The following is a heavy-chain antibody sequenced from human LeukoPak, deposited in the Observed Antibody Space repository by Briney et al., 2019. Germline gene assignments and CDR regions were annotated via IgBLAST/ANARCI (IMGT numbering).Heavy chain of an antibody. J-gene: IGHJ5*02. V-gene: IGHV4-34*01. CDR3: ARRPLRRTSSVRGVPLGGVHWFDP. Sequence: PSETLSLTCAVYGGSFSGYYWSWIRQPPGKGLEWIGEINHTGSTNHNPSLKSRVTTSVDTSKNQFSLKLSSVTAADTAVYYCARRPLRRTSSVRGVPLGGVHWFDPWGQGTLVTVSS. CDR2: INHTGST. CDR1: GGSFSGYY. D-gene: IGHD3-10*01.